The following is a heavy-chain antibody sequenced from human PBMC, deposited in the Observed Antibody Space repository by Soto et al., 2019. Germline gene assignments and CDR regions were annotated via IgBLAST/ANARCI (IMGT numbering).Heavy chain of an antibody. J-gene: IGHJ4*02. D-gene: IGHD1-26*01. CDR1: GFTFSNAW. CDR3: TTSRRSGSYPIYYFDY. Sequence: GGSLRLSCAASGFTFSNAWMNWVRQAPGKGLEWVGRIKSKTDGGTTDYAAPVKGRFSISRDDSKNTLYLQMNSLKTEDTAVYYCTTSRRSGSYPIYYFDYWGQGTLVTVSS. CDR2: IKSKTDGGTT. V-gene: IGHV3-15*07.